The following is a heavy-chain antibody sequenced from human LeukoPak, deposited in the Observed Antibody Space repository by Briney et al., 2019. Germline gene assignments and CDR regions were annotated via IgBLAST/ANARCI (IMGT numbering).Heavy chain of an antibody. Sequence: GGSLRLSCTVSGFAFSGYAMSWVRQAPGKGPEWVSSIGARGDVTYSADSVKGRFTISRDNSKRTLFLQMNSLRAEDTAVYYCAKVHYTASFPGSFPGRDYFDSWGQGSLVTISS. CDR1: GFAFSGYA. J-gene: IGHJ4*02. CDR2: IGARGDVT. D-gene: IGHD1-26*01. V-gene: IGHV3-23*01. CDR3: AKVHYTASFPGSFPGRDYFDS.